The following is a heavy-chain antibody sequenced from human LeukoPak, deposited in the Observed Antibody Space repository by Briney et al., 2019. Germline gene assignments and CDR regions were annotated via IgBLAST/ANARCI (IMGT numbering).Heavy chain of an antibody. V-gene: IGHV4-59*08. CDR3: ARRGYYYYFDQ. CDR2: IYYSGST. J-gene: IGHJ4*02. D-gene: IGHD3-22*01. Sequence: NPSETLSLTCIVSGGSIGTYYWSWIRQPPGKGLEWIGHIYYSGSTNYNPSLKSRVTISVDTSKSQFSLKLSSVTAADTAVYYCARRGYYYYFDQWGQGTLVTVSS. CDR1: GGSIGTYY.